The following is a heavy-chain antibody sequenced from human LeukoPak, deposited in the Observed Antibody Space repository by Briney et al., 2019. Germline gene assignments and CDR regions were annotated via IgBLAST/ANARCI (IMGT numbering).Heavy chain of an antibody. CDR3: ARGSAELGVYYYYYYMDV. CDR1: GGSISSYY. D-gene: IGHD1-26*01. CDR2: IYTSGST. V-gene: IGHV4-4*07. J-gene: IGHJ6*03. Sequence: SETLSLTCTVSGGSISSYYWSWIRQPAGKGLEWIGRIYTSGSTNYNPSLKSRVTMSVDTSKNQFSLKLSSVTAADTAVYYCARGSAELGVYYYYYYMDVWGKGTTVTISS.